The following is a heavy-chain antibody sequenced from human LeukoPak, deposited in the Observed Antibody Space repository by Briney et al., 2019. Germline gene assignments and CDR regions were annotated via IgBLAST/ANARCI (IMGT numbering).Heavy chain of an antibody. CDR1: GGSFSGYY. V-gene: IGHV4-34*01. J-gene: IGHJ3*02. D-gene: IGHD3-16*02. CDR3: ARGPLYYDYVWGSYRKRYDAFDI. Sequence: PSETLSLTCAVYGGSFSGYYWSWNRQPPGTGLEWIGEINHSGSTNYNPSLKSRVTISVDTSKNQFSLKLSSVTAADTAVYYCARGPLYYDYVWGSYRKRYDAFDIWGQGTTVTVSS. CDR2: INHSGST.